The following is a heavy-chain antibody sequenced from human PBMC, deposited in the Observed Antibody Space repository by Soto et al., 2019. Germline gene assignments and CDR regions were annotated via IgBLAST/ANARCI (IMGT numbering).Heavy chain of an antibody. V-gene: IGHV4-30-4*01. J-gene: IGHJ4*02. CDR2: ISYSGST. D-gene: IGHD1-26*01. CDR1: GGSISSGNYY. CDR3: ATMGAPATGLYYFDY. Sequence: QVQLQESGPGLVKPSQTLSLTCTVSGGSISSGNYYWSWIRQPPGKGLEWIGFISYSGSTYYSPSLQSRVTMSVDTSKNQFSLNLSFVTAADTAVYYCATMGAPATGLYYFDYWGQGTLVTVSS.